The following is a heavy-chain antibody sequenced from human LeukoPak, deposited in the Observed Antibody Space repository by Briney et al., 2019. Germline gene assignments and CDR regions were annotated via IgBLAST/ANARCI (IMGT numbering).Heavy chain of an antibody. Sequence: SVKVSCKASGGTFSSYAISWVRQAPGQGLEWMGGIIPIFGTANYAQKFQGRVTITADESTSTAYMELSSPRSEDTAVYYCVRGGQLAPYYYYGMDVWGQGTTVTVSS. J-gene: IGHJ6*02. CDR2: IIPIFGTA. D-gene: IGHD3-10*01. CDR3: VRGGQLAPYYYYGMDV. V-gene: IGHV1-69*13. CDR1: GGTFSSYA.